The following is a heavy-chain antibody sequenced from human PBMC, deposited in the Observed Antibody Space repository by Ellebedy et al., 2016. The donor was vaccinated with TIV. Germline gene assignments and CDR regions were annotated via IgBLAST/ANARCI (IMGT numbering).Heavy chain of an antibody. J-gene: IGHJ4*02. Sequence: PGGSLRLSCAASGFSISNYWMSWVRQAPGKGLEWVANIKGDGSEKYFLDSVKGRFTISRDNAKNSLYLQMNSLRAEDTAIYYCARDAAKEFLNVAVPGGDYWGQGTLVTVSS. V-gene: IGHV3-7*03. CDR1: GFSISNYW. CDR2: IKGDGSEK. CDR3: ARDAAKEFLNVAVPGGDY. D-gene: IGHD6-19*01.